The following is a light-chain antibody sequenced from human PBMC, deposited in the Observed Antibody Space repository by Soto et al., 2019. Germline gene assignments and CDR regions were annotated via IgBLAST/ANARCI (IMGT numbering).Light chain of an antibody. V-gene: IGKV1-39*01. CDR2: TAS. J-gene: IGKJ5*01. CDR1: QSTSSY. Sequence: DIQMTQSPSTLSASVGDRVTITCRASQSTSSYLAWYQQKPGKAPNLLMYTASNLQSGVPSRFSGSGSGTDFTLTISSLQPEDFATYYCQQSYSTPISFGQGTRLENK. CDR3: QQSYSTPIS.